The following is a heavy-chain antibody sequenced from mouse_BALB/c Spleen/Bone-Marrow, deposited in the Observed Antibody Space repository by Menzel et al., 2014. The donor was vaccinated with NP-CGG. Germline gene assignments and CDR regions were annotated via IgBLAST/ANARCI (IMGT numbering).Heavy chain of an antibody. Sequence: VHLVESGPGLVAPSQSLSIPCTVSGFSLTSYGVHWVRQPPGKGLEWLGVTWAGGSTNYNSALMSRLSISKDNSKSQVFLKMNRLQTDDAAMYYGAGTGPFAYWGQGTLVTVSA. CDR1: GFSLTSYG. V-gene: IGHV2-9*02. J-gene: IGHJ3*01. D-gene: IGHD4-1*01. CDR3: AGTGPFAY. CDR2: TWAGGST.